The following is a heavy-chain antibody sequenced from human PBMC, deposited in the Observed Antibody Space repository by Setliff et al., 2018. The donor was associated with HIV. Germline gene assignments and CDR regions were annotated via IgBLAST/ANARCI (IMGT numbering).Heavy chain of an antibody. Sequence: SETLSLTCAVYGGSFSGYYWTWIRQPPGKGLEWIGEITHSGSTNYNPSLETRVTISVDTSKNQFSLKLSSVTAADSAVYYCARAVAASATSVVDYWGQGIQVTVSS. CDR3: ARAVAASATSVVDY. V-gene: IGHV4-34*01. J-gene: IGHJ4*02. D-gene: IGHD6-13*01. CDR2: ITHSGST. CDR1: GGSFSGYY.